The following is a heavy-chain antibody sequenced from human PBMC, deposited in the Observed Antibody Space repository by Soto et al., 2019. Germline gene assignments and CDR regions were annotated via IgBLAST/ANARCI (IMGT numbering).Heavy chain of an antibody. CDR1: GFIFSRFA. V-gene: IGHV3-23*01. Sequence: VQLLDSGGGLVQPGESLRLSCAASGFIFSRFAMSWVRQAPGKGLEWVSTVSNSGSTTYYADSVKGRFTISRDNSNGTLSLQMNSLRAEDTAVYYCAKYRGPRDFDYWGQGTLVTVSS. J-gene: IGHJ4*02. D-gene: IGHD3-10*01. CDR3: AKYRGPRDFDY. CDR2: VSNSGSTT.